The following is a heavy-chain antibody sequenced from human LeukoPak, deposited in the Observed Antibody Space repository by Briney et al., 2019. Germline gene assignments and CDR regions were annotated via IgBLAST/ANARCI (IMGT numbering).Heavy chain of an antibody. J-gene: IGHJ4*02. CDR1: GFTFSTYG. CDR3: AKDAEHSSGWYPGN. V-gene: IGHV3-30*18. D-gene: IGHD6-13*01. Sequence: PGRSLRLSCAASGFTFSTYGMHWVRQAPGKGLEWVAVILFDGNNKYYADSARGRFTISRDNSKNTLYLQMNSLRDEDTAVYYCAKDAEHSSGWYPGNWGQGTLVIVSS. CDR2: ILFDGNNK.